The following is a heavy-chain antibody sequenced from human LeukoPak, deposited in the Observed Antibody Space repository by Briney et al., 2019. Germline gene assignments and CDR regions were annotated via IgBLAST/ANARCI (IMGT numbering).Heavy chain of an antibody. CDR3: ARDGTRYCSSTSCPLDY. J-gene: IGHJ4*02. D-gene: IGHD2-2*01. Sequence: ASVKVSCKASGYTFTSYGISWVRQAPGQGLEWMGWISAYNGNTNYARKLQGRVTMTTDTSTSTAYMELRSLRSDDTAVYYCARDGTRYCSSTSCPLDYWGQGTLVTVSS. CDR2: ISAYNGNT. CDR1: GYTFTSYG. V-gene: IGHV1-18*01.